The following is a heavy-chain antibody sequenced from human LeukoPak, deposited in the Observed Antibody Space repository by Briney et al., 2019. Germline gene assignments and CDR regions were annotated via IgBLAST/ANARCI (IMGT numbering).Heavy chain of an antibody. J-gene: IGHJ5*02. CDR2: IYDSGST. Sequence: SETPSLTCNVSGDSIRNYYWSWIRQTPGKGLEWIGHIYDSGSTNYNPSLKSRVTISVDTSKNQFSLKVSSVTAADTAVYYCARLARGRWFDPWGQGTLVTVSS. CDR3: ARLARGRWFDP. D-gene: IGHD6-6*01. V-gene: IGHV4-59*08. CDR1: GDSIRNYY.